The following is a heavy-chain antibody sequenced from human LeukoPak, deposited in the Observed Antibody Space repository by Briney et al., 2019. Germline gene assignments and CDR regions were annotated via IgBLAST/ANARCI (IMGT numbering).Heavy chain of an antibody. V-gene: IGHV3-53*01. CDR3: ARGRQNYGDYPY. D-gene: IGHD4-17*01. Sequence: PGGSLRLSCAASGFMFSSNWMSWVRQAPGKGLEWVSVLYYGVSTFYKDSVKGRFTTSGDNFKNTVYLQMNSLRAEDTAVYYCARGRQNYGDYPYWGQGTLVTVSS. CDR2: LYYGVST. CDR1: GFMFSSNW. J-gene: IGHJ4*02.